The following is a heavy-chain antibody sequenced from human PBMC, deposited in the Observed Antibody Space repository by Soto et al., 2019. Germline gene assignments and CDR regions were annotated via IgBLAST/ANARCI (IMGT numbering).Heavy chain of an antibody. CDR1: GGTFSSYA. D-gene: IGHD3-22*01. CDR3: ARDHTYYYDSSGPFDY. CDR2: IIPIFGTA. J-gene: IGHJ4*02. V-gene: IGHV1-69*01. Sequence: QVQLVQSGAEVKKPGSSVKVSCKASGGTFSSYAISWVRQAPGQGLEWMGGIIPIFGTANYAQKFQGRVTMTADESTSTAYMELSSLRSEDTAVYYCARDHTYYYDSSGPFDYWGQGTLVTVSS.